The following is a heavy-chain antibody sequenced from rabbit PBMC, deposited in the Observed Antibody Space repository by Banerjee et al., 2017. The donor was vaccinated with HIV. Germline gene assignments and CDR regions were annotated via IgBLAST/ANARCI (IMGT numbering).Heavy chain of an antibody. V-gene: IGHV1S47*01. CDR3: AREEYVGYGYANL. CDR2: IDPVSGNT. Sequence: QEQLVESGGGLVQPEGSLTLTCTASGFDFSSNAMCWVRQAPVKGLEWIGYIDPVSGNTFYASWVNDRFTISRDNAQNTVSLQLNSLTAADTATYFCAREEYVGYGYANLWGPGTLVTVS. CDR1: GFDFSSNA. D-gene: IGHD6-1*01. J-gene: IGHJ4*01.